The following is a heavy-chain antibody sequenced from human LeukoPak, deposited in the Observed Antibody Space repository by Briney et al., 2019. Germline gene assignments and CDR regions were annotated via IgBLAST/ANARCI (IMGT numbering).Heavy chain of an antibody. J-gene: IGHJ4*02. D-gene: IGHD6-19*01. Sequence: GESLKISCKGSEYTFTTYYIAWVRQMPGKGLEWMGIIYPGDPDTRYSPSFQGQVTISADKSISTAYLQWSSLKASDTARYYCARLGRNNNGWYYFDYWGQGTLVTVSS. CDR3: ARLGRNNNGWYYFDY. CDR1: EYTFTTYY. V-gene: IGHV5-51*01. CDR2: IYPGDPDT.